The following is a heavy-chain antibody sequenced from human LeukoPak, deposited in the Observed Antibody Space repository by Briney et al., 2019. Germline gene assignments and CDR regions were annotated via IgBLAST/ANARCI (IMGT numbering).Heavy chain of an antibody. CDR2: IYYSGST. J-gene: IGHJ5*02. CDR3: ARQIVVVPAALYWFDP. Sequence: SETLSLTCTVSSGSISSYYWSWIRQPPGKGLEWIGYIYYSGSTNYNPSLKSRVTISVDTSKNQFSLKLSSVTAADTAVYYCARQIVVVPAALYWFDPWGQGTLVTVSS. D-gene: IGHD2-15*01. CDR1: SGSISSYY. V-gene: IGHV4-59*08.